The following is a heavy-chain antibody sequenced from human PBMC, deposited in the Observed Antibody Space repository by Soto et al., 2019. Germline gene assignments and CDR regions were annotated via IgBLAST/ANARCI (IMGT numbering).Heavy chain of an antibody. Sequence: ASVNVSFKASGCSFTNYGITWVRQAPGQGLEWMGWISPYNGNTNYAQKVQDRVTLTTDTSTSTAYMELRSLRSDDTAIYYCARDRYYGSGSFDCWGQGTLVTVSS. D-gene: IGHD3-10*01. J-gene: IGHJ4*02. CDR3: ARDRYYGSGSFDC. CDR1: GCSFTNYG. CDR2: ISPYNGNT. V-gene: IGHV1-18*01.